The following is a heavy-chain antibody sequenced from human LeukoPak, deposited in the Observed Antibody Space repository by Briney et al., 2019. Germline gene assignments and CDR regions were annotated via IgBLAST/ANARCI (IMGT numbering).Heavy chain of an antibody. CDR3: ARGLGNDGIFDY. Sequence: GASVKVSCKASGYTFTSYDINWARQATGQGLEWMGWMNPNSGNTGYAQKFQGRVTMTRNTSISAAYMELSSLRSEDTAVYYCARGLGNDGIFDYWGQGTLVTVSS. CDR2: MNPNSGNT. V-gene: IGHV1-8*01. J-gene: IGHJ4*02. CDR1: GYTFTSYD. D-gene: IGHD1-1*01.